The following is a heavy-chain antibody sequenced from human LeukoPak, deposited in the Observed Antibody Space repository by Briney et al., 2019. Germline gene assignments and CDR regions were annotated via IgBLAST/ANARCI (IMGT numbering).Heavy chain of an antibody. J-gene: IGHJ4*02. V-gene: IGHV4-61*10. CDR2: IYNSGTT. Sequence: KPSETLSLTCTVSGGSISSGSYYWSWIRQPAGKGLEWIGRIYNSGTTNYNPSLKSRVTILVDTSKNLFSLKLPSVTAADTAVYYCARGDRRKVDYWGQGTLVTVSS. CDR3: ARGDRRKVDY. CDR1: GGSISSGSYY.